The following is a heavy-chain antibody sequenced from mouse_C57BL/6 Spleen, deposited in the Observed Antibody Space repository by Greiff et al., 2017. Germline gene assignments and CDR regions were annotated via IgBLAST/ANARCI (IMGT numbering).Heavy chain of an antibody. D-gene: IGHD2-4*01. CDR2: ISYDGSN. Sequence: DVKLQESGPGLVKPSQSLSLTCSVTGYSITSGYYWNWIRQFPGNKLEWMGYISYDGSNNYNPSLKNRISITRDTSKNQFFLKLNSVTTEDTATYYCAREGDDYDFDYWGQGTTLTVSS. CDR1: GYSITSGYY. V-gene: IGHV3-6*01. J-gene: IGHJ2*01. CDR3: AREGDDYDFDY.